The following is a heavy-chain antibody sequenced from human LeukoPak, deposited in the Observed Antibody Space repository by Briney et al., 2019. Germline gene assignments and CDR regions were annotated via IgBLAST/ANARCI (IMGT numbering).Heavy chain of an antibody. Sequence: GASVKVSCKASGYTFTSYGISWVRQAPGQGLEWMGWISAYNGNTNYAQKLQGRVTMTTDTSTSTAYMELRSLRSDDTAVYYCARGPPVKLELHPVGWFDPWGQGTLVTVSS. V-gene: IGHV1-18*01. CDR1: GYTFTSYG. D-gene: IGHD1-7*01. J-gene: IGHJ5*02. CDR2: ISAYNGNT. CDR3: ARGPPVKLELHPVGWFDP.